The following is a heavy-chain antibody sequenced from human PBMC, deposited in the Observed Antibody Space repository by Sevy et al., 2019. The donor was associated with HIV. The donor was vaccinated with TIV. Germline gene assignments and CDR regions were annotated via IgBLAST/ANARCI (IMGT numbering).Heavy chain of an antibody. Sequence: GESLKISCAASGFTFSSYAMSWVRQAPGKGLEWVSAISGSGGSTYYADSVKGRFTISRDNSKNTLYLQMNSLRAEDTAVYYCAKDFISDIVVVPAANNWFDPWGQGTLVTVSS. J-gene: IGHJ5*02. CDR3: AKDFISDIVVVPAANNWFDP. CDR2: ISGSGGST. V-gene: IGHV3-23*01. CDR1: GFTFSSYA. D-gene: IGHD2-2*01.